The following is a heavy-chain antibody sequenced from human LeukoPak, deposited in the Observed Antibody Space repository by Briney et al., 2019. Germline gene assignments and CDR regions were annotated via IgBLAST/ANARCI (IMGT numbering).Heavy chain of an antibody. CDR3: ARFTIFGVVTSWFDL. D-gene: IGHD3-3*01. J-gene: IGHJ5*02. Sequence: ASVKVSCKASGYTFTSYGISWVRQAPGQGLEWMGWISAYNGNTNYAQKLQGRVTMTTDTSTSTAYMELRSLRSDDTAVYYCARFTIFGVVTSWFDLWGQGTLVTVSS. V-gene: IGHV1-18*01. CDR2: ISAYNGNT. CDR1: GYTFTSYG.